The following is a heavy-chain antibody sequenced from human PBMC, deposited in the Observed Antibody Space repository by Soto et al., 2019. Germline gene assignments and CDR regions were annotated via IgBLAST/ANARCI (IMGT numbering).Heavy chain of an antibody. V-gene: IGHV1-69*01. CDR2: IIPIFGTA. J-gene: IGHJ5*02. D-gene: IGHD6-6*01. CDR3: ARAPLGAARRLGWFDP. CDR1: GGTFSSYA. Sequence: QVQLVQSGAEVKKPGSSVKVSCKASGGTFSSYAISWVRQAPGQGLEWMGGIIPIFGTANYAQKFQGRVTITADESTSTAYMELRSLRSEDTDVYYCARAPLGAARRLGWFDPWGQGTLVTVSS.